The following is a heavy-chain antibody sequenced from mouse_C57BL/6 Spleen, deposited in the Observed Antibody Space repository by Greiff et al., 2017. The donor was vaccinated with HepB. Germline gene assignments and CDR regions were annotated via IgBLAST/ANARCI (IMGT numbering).Heavy chain of an antibody. CDR1: GYSFTSYY. CDR2: IYPGSGNT. Sequence: QVQLQQSGPELVKPGASVKISCKASGYSFTSYYIHWVKQRPGQGLEWIGWIYPGSGNTKYNEKFKGKATLTADTSSSTAYMQLSSLTSEDSAVCYCATVYGSSYWYLDVWGTGTTVTVSS. V-gene: IGHV1-66*01. J-gene: IGHJ1*03. CDR3: ATVYGSSYWYLDV. D-gene: IGHD1-1*01.